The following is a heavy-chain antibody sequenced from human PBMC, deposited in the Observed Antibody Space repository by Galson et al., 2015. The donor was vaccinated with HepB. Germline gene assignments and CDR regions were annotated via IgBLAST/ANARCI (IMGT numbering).Heavy chain of an antibody. CDR2: IYYSGST. J-gene: IGHJ6*03. D-gene: IGHD3-9*01. V-gene: IGHV4-31*03. CDR1: GGSVNSGSYF. CDR3: ASPILTGLGTAMDV. Sequence: TLSLTCTVSGGSVNSGSYFWSWIRQPPGKGLEWIGYIYYSGSTYYNPSLKSRVTISVDTSKNQFSLKLSSVTAADTAVYYCASPILTGLGTAMDVWGKGTTVTVSS.